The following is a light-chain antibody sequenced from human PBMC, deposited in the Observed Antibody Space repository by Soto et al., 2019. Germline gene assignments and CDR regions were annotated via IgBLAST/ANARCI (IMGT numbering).Light chain of an antibody. CDR3: SSYGGSNNLL. CDR2: DVI. V-gene: IGLV2-8*01. CDR1: SRDIGGYDF. Sequence: QSALTQPPSASGSPGQSVTISCTGTSRDIGGYDFVSWYQQHPGKAPKLLIYDVIKRPSGVPDRVSGSKSGNTASLTVSGLQTDDEADYYCSSYGGSNNLLFGGGTKVT. J-gene: IGLJ2*01.